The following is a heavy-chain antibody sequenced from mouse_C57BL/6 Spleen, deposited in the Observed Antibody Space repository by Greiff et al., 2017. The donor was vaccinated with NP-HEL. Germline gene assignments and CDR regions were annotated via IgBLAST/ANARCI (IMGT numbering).Heavy chain of an antibody. CDR3: ARITTVVEGWYFDV. J-gene: IGHJ1*03. CDR1: GYTFTSYW. Sequence: QVQLQQPGAELVKPGASVKLSCKASGYTFTSYWMHWVKQRPGQGLEWIGMIHPNSGSTNYNEKFKSKATLTVDKSSSTAYMQLSSLPSEDSAVYYWARITTVVEGWYFDVWGTGTTVTVSS. D-gene: IGHD1-1*01. CDR2: IHPNSGST. V-gene: IGHV1-64*01.